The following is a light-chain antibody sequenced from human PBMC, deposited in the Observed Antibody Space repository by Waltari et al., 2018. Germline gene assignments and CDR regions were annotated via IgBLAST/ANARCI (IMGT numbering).Light chain of an antibody. CDR2: DAS. Sequence: EIVLTQSPATLSLSPGERATLSCRASQSVSSYLAWYQQKPGQPPRLLIHDASNRATGIPARFSGSGSGTDFTLTISSLEPEDFAVYYCQQRSSNWFTFGGGTKVEIK. CDR1: QSVSSY. V-gene: IGKV3-11*01. CDR3: QQRSSNWFT. J-gene: IGKJ4*01.